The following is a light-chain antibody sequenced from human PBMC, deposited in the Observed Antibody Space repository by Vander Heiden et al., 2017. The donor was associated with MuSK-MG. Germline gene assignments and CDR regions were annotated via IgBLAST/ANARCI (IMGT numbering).Light chain of an antibody. CDR2: AAS. CDR1: QSISSY. Sequence: DIQMTQSPSSLSASVGDRVTIACRASQSISSYLNWYQQKPGKAPNLLIYAASSLQSGVPSRFSGSGSGTDFTLTISSLQREDFATYYCQQSYITPPTFGGGTKVEIK. V-gene: IGKV1-39*01. J-gene: IGKJ4*01. CDR3: QQSYITPPT.